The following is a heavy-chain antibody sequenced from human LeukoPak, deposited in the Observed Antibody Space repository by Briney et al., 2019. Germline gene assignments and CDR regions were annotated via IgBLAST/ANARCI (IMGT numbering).Heavy chain of an antibody. CDR3: AKDIGYSYGLAHHRANDY. Sequence: GGSLRLSCAASGFTFSSYAMSWVRQAPGKGLEWVAVISYDGSNKYYADSVKGRFTISRDNSKNTLYLQMNSLRAEDTAVYYCAKDIGYSYGLAHHRANDYWGQGTLVTVSS. J-gene: IGHJ4*02. D-gene: IGHD5-18*01. CDR2: ISYDGSNK. V-gene: IGHV3-30*18. CDR1: GFTFSSYA.